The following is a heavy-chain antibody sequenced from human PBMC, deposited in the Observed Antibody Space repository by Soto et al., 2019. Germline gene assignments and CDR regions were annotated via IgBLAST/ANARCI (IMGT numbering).Heavy chain of an antibody. J-gene: IGHJ4*02. CDR1: GFSISTSGVG. V-gene: IGHV2-5*02. Sequence: QITLKESGPTLVKPTQTLTLTCTFSGFSISTSGVGVGWIRQPPGKALEWLALIYWDDDKRYSPSLKSRLTITKDTSNNQVVLSMTNMDPVDTASYYCSRPHYYDLDYWCQGTLVAVSS. D-gene: IGHD3-22*01. CDR3: SRPHYYDLDY. CDR2: IYWDDDK.